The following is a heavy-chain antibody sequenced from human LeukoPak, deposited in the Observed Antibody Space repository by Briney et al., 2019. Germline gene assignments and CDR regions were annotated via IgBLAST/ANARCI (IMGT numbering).Heavy chain of an antibody. V-gene: IGHV3-11*04. D-gene: IGHD6-13*01. CDR2: ISRSGTTM. CDR1: GFTFSDYY. J-gene: IGHJ5*01. Sequence: GGSLRLSCAASGFTFSDYYMSWIRQAPEKGLEWVSYISRSGTTMYYADSVKGRSTISRDNAKNSLYLQMNSLRAEDTAVYYCATLPRGSSSSWYDSWGQGTLVTVSS. CDR3: ATLPRGSSSSWYDS.